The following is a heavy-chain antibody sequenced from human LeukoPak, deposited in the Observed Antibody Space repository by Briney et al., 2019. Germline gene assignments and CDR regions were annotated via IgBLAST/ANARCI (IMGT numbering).Heavy chain of an antibody. V-gene: IGHV3-73*01. Sequence: GGSLTLSCAASGFTFSGSVMHWVRQASGKGLEWVARIRTKANNYATPFAASVKGRFTISRDHSKNTAYLQVNSLKTEDPAVYYCTSPKGGSSYYGMDVWGQGTTVTVSS. CDR1: GFTFSGSV. D-gene: IGHD5-12*01. CDR2: IRTKANNYAT. CDR3: TSPKGGSSYYGMDV. J-gene: IGHJ6*02.